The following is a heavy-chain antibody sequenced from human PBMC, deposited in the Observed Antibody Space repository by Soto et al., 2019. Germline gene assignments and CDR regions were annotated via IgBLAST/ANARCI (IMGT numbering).Heavy chain of an antibody. J-gene: IGHJ4*02. V-gene: IGHV3-23*01. CDR1: GFTFSSYA. CDR3: TVSGIVVVPAAYYFDY. Sequence: EVQLLESGGGLVQPGGSLRLSCAASGFTFSSYAMSWVRQAPGKGLEWVSAISGSGGSTYYADSVKGRFTISRDNSKNTQYLQMSSLRAEDTAVYYCTVSGIVVVPAAYYFDYWGQGTLVTVSS. D-gene: IGHD2-2*01. CDR2: ISGSGGST.